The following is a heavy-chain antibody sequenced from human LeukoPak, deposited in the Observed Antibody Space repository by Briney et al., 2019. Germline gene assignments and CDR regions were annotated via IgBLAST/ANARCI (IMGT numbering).Heavy chain of an antibody. Sequence: GSLRLSCAASGFTFSSYSMNWVRQAPGKGLEWVSSISSSSSYIYYADSVKGRFTISRHNSKNTLYLQMNSLRAEDTAVYYCARVAREDCSGGSCYWFDPWGQGTLVTVSS. CDR3: ARVAREDCSGGSCYWFDP. CDR2: ISSSSSYI. V-gene: IGHV3-21*04. J-gene: IGHJ5*02. D-gene: IGHD2-15*01. CDR1: GFTFSSYS.